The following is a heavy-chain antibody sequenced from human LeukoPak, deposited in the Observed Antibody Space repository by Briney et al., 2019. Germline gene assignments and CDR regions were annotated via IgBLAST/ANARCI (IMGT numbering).Heavy chain of an antibody. CDR3: ARDQYYYGSGSYGLDY. D-gene: IGHD3-10*01. CDR2: IYYSGST. CDR1: GGSISSYY. V-gene: IGHV4-59*12. J-gene: IGHJ4*02. Sequence: SETLSLTCTVSGGSISSYYWSWIRQPPGKGLEWIGYIYYSGSTNYNPSLKSRVTMSVDTSKNQFSLKLSSVTAADTAVYYCARDQYYYGSGSYGLDYWGQGTLVTVSS.